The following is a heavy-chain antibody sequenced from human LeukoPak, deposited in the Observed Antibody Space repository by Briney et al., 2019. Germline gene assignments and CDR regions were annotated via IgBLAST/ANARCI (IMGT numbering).Heavy chain of an antibody. CDR3: ARDDYYYDSSGYQVGAFDI. Sequence: SETLSLTCTVSGGSISSSSYYWGWIRQPPGKGLEWIGSIYYSGSTYYNPSLKSLVTISVDTSKNQFSLKLSSVTAADTAVYYCARDDYYYDSSGYQVGAFDIWGQGTMVSDCS. D-gene: IGHD3-22*01. V-gene: IGHV4-39*07. J-gene: IGHJ3*02. CDR1: GGSISSSSYY. CDR2: IYYSGST.